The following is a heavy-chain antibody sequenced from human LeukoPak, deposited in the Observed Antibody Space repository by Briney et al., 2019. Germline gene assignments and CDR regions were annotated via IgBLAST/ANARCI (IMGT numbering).Heavy chain of an antibody. CDR3: ARDRSTMVRGSRRRENWFDP. CDR1: GYTFTSYY. CDR2: VNPSTGST. J-gene: IGHJ5*02. Sequence: ASVKVSCKASGYTFTSYYMHWVRQAPGQGLEWLGIVNPSTGSTDYAQKFQGRLTMTRDMSTSTFYMELSGLRSEDTAVYYCARDRSTMVRGSRRRENWFDPWGQGTLVTVSS. D-gene: IGHD3-10*01. V-gene: IGHV1-46*01.